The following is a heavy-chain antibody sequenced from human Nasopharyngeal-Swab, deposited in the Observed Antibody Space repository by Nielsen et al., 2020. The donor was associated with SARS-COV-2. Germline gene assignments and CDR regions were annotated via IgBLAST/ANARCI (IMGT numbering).Heavy chain of an antibody. J-gene: IGHJ4*02. D-gene: IGHD3-22*01. V-gene: IGHV4-34*01. CDR2: TNHSGST. CDR3: ARDYYYDSSVFDY. Sequence: WILQPPGKGLEWIGETNHSGSTNYNPSFKSRVTISVDTSKNQFSLKLSSVTAADTAVYYCARDYYYDSSVFDYWGQGTLVTVSS.